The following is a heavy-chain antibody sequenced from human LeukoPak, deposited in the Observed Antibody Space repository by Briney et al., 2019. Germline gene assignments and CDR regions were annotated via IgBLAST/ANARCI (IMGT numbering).Heavy chain of an antibody. J-gene: IGHJ4*02. CDR3: AKGSGEVYDYVWGSYLTAYFEY. CDR2: LNGSGGST. Sequence: GGSLRLSCAASGFTVSSYAMSWVRPGPGKGREWFSALNGSGGSTYYADSVKGRFTISRDNSKNTLDLQMNSLRAHDTALYDGAKGSGEVYDYVWGSYLTAYFEYWGARTLGTVSS. D-gene: IGHD3-16*02. CDR1: GFTVSSYA. V-gene: IGHV3-23*01.